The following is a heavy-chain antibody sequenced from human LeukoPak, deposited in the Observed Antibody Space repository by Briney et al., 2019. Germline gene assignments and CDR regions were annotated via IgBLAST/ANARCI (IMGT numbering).Heavy chain of an antibody. CDR1: GGSISRYY. Sequence: SETLSLTCTVSGGSISRYYWSWIRQPAGKGLEWIGRIYTSGSTDYNPSLKSRVAMSVDTSKTQFALKLSSVTAADTAVYYCASDGPDIEVVSPPIGGLDPWGQGTLVTVSS. D-gene: IGHD2-2*02. CDR3: ASDGPDIEVVSPPIGGLDP. CDR2: IYTSGST. J-gene: IGHJ5*02. V-gene: IGHV4-4*07.